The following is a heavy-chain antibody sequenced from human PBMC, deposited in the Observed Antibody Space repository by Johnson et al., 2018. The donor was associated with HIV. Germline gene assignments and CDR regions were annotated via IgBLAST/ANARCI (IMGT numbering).Heavy chain of an antibody. V-gene: IGHV3-30-3*02. CDR2: ILYNGNNK. CDR1: GFTFSSYA. D-gene: IGHD4-23*01. J-gene: IGHJ3*02. CDR3: AKSPGKDHGGNSGAFHI. Sequence: QVQLVESGGGLVKPGGSLRLSCAASGFTFSSYAMHWVRQAPGKGLEWVAFILYNGNNKYYADSVKGRFTISRDNSTYTLYLEMNSLRPEDTAVYYCAKSPGKDHGGNSGAFHIWGQGTMVTVSS.